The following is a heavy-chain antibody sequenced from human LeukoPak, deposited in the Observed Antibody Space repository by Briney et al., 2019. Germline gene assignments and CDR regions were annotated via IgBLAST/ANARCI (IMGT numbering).Heavy chain of an antibody. CDR1: GFTDSTKY. CDR2: IYSGGSI. D-gene: IGHD6-13*01. J-gene: IGHJ4*02. V-gene: IGHV3-66*01. CDR3: ARAPYSSSWYFDY. Sequence: GGSLTLSCAASGFTDSTKYMSWLPQAPGKGLEWVSFIYSGGSIYYADSVEGRFTISRHNSKNTLYLHMNRLRAEDTAVFHWARAPYSSSWYFDYWGQGTLVTVSS.